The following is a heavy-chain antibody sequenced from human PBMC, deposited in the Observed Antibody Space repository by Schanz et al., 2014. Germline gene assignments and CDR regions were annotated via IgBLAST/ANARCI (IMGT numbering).Heavy chain of an antibody. J-gene: IGHJ4*02. D-gene: IGHD3-10*01. Sequence: EVQLMESGGGLVKPGGSLRLSCVASGFAFSSFAMTWVRQAPGKGLQWVARIKSKTDGGTRDYAAPVKGRFTISTDDSKNTVYLQMNSLQTEDTAVYYCTADLWFGAVWGVWWGQGTLVTVSS. CDR2: IKSKTDGGTR. V-gene: IGHV3-15*01. CDR1: GFAFSSFA. CDR3: TADLWFGAVWGVW.